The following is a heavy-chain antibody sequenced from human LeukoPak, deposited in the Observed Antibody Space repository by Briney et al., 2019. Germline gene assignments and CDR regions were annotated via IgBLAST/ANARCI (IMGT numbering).Heavy chain of an antibody. J-gene: IGHJ3*01. D-gene: IGHD3-10*01. CDR1: GFTFSSYS. CDR2: ISGGSSIM. Sequence: GGSLRLSCAASGFTFSSYSMNWVRQAPGKGLEWVSYISGGSSIMYYADSVKGRFTISRDNAKNSLYLQMNSLRDADTAVYYCARGLDGSGTNAFDVSGHGTIVTVSS. CDR3: ARGLDGSGTNAFDV. V-gene: IGHV3-48*02.